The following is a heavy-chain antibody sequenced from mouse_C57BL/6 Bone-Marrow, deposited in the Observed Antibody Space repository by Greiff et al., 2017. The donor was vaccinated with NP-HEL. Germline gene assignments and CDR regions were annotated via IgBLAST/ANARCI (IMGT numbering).Heavy chain of an antibody. CDR2: IWSGGST. V-gene: IGHV2-4*01. Sequence: VQLQQSGPGLVQPSQSLSITCTVSGFSLTSYGVHWVRQPPGKGLAWLGVIWSGGSTDYNAAFISRLSISKDNSKSQVFFKMNSLQADDTAIYYCKGDYSNSGWYFDVWGTGTTVTVSS. CDR3: KGDYSNSGWYFDV. D-gene: IGHD2-5*01. J-gene: IGHJ1*03. CDR1: GFSLTSYG.